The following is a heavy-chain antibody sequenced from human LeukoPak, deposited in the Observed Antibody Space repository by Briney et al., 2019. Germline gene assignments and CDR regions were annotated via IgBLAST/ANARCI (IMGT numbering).Heavy chain of an antibody. CDR2: ISNSGSSI. Sequence: GGSLRLSCAASGFTFSSYSMNWVRQAPGKGLEWVSYISNSGSSIDYADSVKGRFTISRDNAKNSLYLQMNSLRAEDTAVYYCAKVKITMVRGVTEQYYFDYWGQGTLVTVSS. V-gene: IGHV3-48*04. J-gene: IGHJ4*02. D-gene: IGHD3-10*01. CDR1: GFTFSSYS. CDR3: AKVKITMVRGVTEQYYFDY.